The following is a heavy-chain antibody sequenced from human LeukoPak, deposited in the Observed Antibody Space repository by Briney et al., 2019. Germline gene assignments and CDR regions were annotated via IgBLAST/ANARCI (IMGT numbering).Heavy chain of an antibody. D-gene: IGHD4/OR15-4a*01. Sequence: GGSLRLSCAASGFTVSSHGVSWVRHAPGQGRECVSAISGRGGSTYYAYSVKGRFTISRDNSKNTLYLQMNSLRAEDTAVYYCAKEGYDYQYFYYWGQGTLVTVSS. CDR1: GFTVSSHG. V-gene: IGHV3-23*01. CDR2: ISGRGGST. J-gene: IGHJ4*02. CDR3: AKEGYDYQYFYY.